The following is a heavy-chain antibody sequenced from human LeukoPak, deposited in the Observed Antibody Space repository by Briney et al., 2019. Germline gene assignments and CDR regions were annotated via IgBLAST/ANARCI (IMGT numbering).Heavy chain of an antibody. CDR2: ISGGSSFT. J-gene: IGHJ4*02. CDR1: GFFFSSFS. Sequence: GGSLRLSCAASGFFFSSFSMNWVRQAPGKGLEWVSYISGGSSFTYYVDSVKGRFTISRDNAKNSLYLQMNSLRAEDTAVYYCARDLGYSSGPNYWGQGTRVTVSS. CDR3: ARDLGYSSGPNY. D-gene: IGHD6-19*01. V-gene: IGHV3-21*01.